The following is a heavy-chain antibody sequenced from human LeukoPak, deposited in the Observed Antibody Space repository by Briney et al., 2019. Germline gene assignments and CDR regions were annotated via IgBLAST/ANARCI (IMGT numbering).Heavy chain of an antibody. D-gene: IGHD6-13*01. CDR1: GGSISSYY. CDR3: ARSNSSSWYRRGRNWFDP. CDR2: IYYSGST. V-gene: IGHV4-59*08. J-gene: IGHJ5*02. Sequence: SETLSLTCTVSGGSISSYYWSWIRQPPGKGLEWIGYIYYSGSTNYNPSLKSRVTISVDTSKNQFSLKLSSVTAADTAVYYCARSNSSSWYRRGRNWFDPWGQGTLVTVSS.